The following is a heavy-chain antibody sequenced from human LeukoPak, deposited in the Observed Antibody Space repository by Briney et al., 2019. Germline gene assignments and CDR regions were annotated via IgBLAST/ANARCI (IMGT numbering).Heavy chain of an antibody. CDR3: ARELLWFGESQGFDY. J-gene: IGHJ4*02. CDR1: GGSISSGGYY. D-gene: IGHD3-10*01. V-gene: IGHV4-30-2*05. Sequence: SETLSLTCTVSGGSISSGGYYWSWIRQPPGKGLEWIGYIYHSGSTYYNPSLKSRVTISVDTSKNQFSLKLSSVTAADTAVYYCARELLWFGESQGFDYWGQGTLVTVSS. CDR2: IYHSGST.